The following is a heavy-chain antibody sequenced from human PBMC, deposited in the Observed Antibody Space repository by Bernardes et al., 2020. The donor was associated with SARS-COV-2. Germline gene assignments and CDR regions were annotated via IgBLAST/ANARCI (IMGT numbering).Heavy chain of an antibody. CDR3: AHFDSSGDYYYYGMDI. V-gene: IGHV3-21*01. CDR1: GFTFRSYT. D-gene: IGHD3-9*01. CDR2: ISRNSDSI. J-gene: IGHJ6*02. Sequence: GGSLRLSCVASGFTFRSYTMSWVRQAPGMGLEWVSSISRNSDSIYYADSVKGRFTISRDNAENSLYLQMNSLRAEDTAVYYCAHFDSSGDYYYYGMDIWGQGTTVTVSS.